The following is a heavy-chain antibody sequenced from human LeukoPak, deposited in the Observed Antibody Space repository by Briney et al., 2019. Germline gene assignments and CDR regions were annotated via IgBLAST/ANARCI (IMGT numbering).Heavy chain of an antibody. J-gene: IGHJ3*02. D-gene: IGHD6-19*01. CDR3: AKAPPAVAGTGPRAFDI. V-gene: IGHV3-23*01. Sequence: GGSLRLSCAASGFTFSSYAMSWVRQAPGKGLEWVSAISGSGGSTYYADSVKGRFTISRDNSKNTLYLQMNSQRAEDTAVYYCAKAPPAVAGTGPRAFDIWGQGTMVTVSS. CDR2: ISGSGGST. CDR1: GFTFSSYA.